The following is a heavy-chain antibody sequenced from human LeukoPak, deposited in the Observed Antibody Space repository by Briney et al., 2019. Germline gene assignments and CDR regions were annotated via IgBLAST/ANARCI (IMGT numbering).Heavy chain of an antibody. CDR3: AREDGSGGDWFDP. D-gene: IGHD3-10*01. J-gene: IGHJ5*02. CDR1: GGAISSYH. V-gene: IGHV4-4*07. Sequence: PSETLSLTCAVSGGAISSYHWSWFRQPAGKGLEWIGRIYTSGSTSYNPSLKSRVTMSVDTSKNQFSLKLSSVTAADTAVYYCAREDGSGGDWFDPWGQGTLVTVSS. CDR2: IYTSGST.